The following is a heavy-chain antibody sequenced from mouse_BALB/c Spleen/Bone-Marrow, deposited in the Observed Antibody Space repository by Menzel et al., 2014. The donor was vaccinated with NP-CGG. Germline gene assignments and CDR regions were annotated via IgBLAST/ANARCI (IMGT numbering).Heavy chain of an antibody. Sequence: QVHVKQSGAELARPGASVKMSCKASGHTFTSYTMHWVKQRPGQGLEWIGYINPSSGYTNYNQKFKDKATLTADKSSSTAYMQLSSLTSEDSAVYYCARSNGNYVLAYWGQGTLVTVSA. CDR3: ARSNGNYVLAY. CDR2: INPSSGYT. V-gene: IGHV1-4*01. CDR1: GHTFTSYT. J-gene: IGHJ3*01. D-gene: IGHD2-1*01.